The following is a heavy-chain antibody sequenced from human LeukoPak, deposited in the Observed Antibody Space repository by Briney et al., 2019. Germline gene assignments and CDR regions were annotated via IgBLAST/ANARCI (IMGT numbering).Heavy chain of an antibody. J-gene: IGHJ4*02. Sequence: YAGSVKGRFTISRDNSKNTLQMNSLRVEDTAVYYCAKNGGSQCYPHLGSWGQGTLVTVSS. V-gene: IGHV3-23*01. CDR3: AKNGGSQCYPHLGS. D-gene: IGHD2-15*01.